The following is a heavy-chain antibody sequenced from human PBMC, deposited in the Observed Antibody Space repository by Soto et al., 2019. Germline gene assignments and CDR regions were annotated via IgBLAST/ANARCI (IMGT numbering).Heavy chain of an antibody. V-gene: IGHV4-4*02. CDR1: GGSISSSNW. D-gene: IGHD3-3*01. Sequence: SETLSLTCAVSGGSISSSNWWSWVRQPPGKGLEWIGEIYHSGSTNYNPSLKSRVTISVDKSKNQFSLKLSSVTAADTAVYYCARGFSWSGYNPVERDKWFDPWGQGTLVTVSS. J-gene: IGHJ5*02. CDR2: IYHSGST. CDR3: ARGFSWSGYNPVERDKWFDP.